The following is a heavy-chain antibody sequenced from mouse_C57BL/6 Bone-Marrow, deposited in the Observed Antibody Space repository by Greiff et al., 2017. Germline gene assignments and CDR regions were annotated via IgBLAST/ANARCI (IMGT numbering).Heavy chain of an antibody. V-gene: IGHV1-85*01. CDR1: GYTFTSYD. J-gene: IGHJ1*03. CDR2: IYPRAGST. CDR3: ARRGIRRYLYIDD. Sequence: QVPLKASGPELVKPGASVKLSCKASGYTFTSYDINWVKQRPGQGLEWIGWIYPRAGSTKYNQKFKGKATLTVDQSSSTAYMQRHSLTSEDSAGYCCARRGIRRYLYIDDWGTGTSVTVSS.